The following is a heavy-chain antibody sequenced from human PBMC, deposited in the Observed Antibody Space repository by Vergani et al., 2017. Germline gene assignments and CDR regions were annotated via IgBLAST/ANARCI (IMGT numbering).Heavy chain of an antibody. Sequence: QVQLQESGPGLVKPSETLSLTCVVSGFSISSGYYWGWIRQPPGKGLEWIGNIYHSGGAYYNPSLKGRVTISVDTSKNQFSLKLSSVTAADTAVYYCARADGGNLPFDYWGQGTLVTVSS. CDR3: ARADGGNLPFDY. CDR1: GFSISSGYY. V-gene: IGHV4-38-2*01. D-gene: IGHD4-23*01. J-gene: IGHJ4*02. CDR2: IYHSGGA.